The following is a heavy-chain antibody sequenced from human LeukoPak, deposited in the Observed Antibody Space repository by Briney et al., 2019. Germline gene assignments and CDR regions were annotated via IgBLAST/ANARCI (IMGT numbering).Heavy chain of an antibody. CDR1: GYSFTNYW. CDR3: ARIDSSSWPGFDY. J-gene: IGHJ4*02. D-gene: IGHD6-13*01. V-gene: IGHV5-51*01. CDR2: IYPGDSDT. Sequence: GESLKISCKGSGYSFTNYWIGWVRQMPGKGLEWMGIIYPGDSDTTYSPSFQGQVTISADKSISTAYLQWSSLKASDTAMYYCARIDSSSWPGFDYWGQGTLVTVSS.